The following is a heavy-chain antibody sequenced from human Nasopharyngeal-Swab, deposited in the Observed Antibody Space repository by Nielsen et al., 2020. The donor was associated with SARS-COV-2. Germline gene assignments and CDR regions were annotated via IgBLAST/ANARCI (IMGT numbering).Heavy chain of an antibody. CDR1: GFTFSSYG. CDR2: IWYDGSNK. V-gene: IGHV3-33*01. J-gene: IGHJ4*02. CDR3: ARESTPHCSSTSCLPDY. Sequence: GGSLRLSCAASGFTFSSYGMHWVRRAPGKGLEWVAVIWYDGSNKYYADSVKGRFTISRDNSKNTLYLQMNSLRAEDTAVYYCARESTPHCSSTSCLPDYWGQGTLVTVSS. D-gene: IGHD2-2*01.